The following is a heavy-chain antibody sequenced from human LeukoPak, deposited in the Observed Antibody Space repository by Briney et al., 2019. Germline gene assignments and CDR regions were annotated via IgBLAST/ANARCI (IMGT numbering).Heavy chain of an antibody. CDR3: GGEWAIDS. V-gene: IGHV3-7*01. J-gene: IGHJ4*02. CDR2: IKQDGSEK. Sequence: PGGSLRLSCAASGFTLSKYWMTWVRQAPGKGLECVAIIKQDGSEKYYVNSVKGRFTISRDNAKNSLYLQMNSLRVEDTAVYYCGGEWAIDSWGQGALVTVSS. CDR1: GFTLSKYW.